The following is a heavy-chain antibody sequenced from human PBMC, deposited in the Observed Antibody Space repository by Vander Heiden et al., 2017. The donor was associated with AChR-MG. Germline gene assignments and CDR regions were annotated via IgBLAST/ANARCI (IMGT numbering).Heavy chain of an antibody. CDR3: ARIETRLMGYYYYGMDV. D-gene: IGHD2-8*01. V-gene: IGHV1-69*06. Sequence: QVQLVQSEAEVKKPGSSVKVSCKASGGTFSSYAISWVRQAPGQGLEWMGGIIPIFGTANYAQKFQGRVTITADKSTSTAYMELSSLRSEDTAVYYCARIETRLMGYYYYGMDVWGQGTTVTVSS. CDR2: IIPIFGTA. J-gene: IGHJ6*02. CDR1: GGTFSSYA.